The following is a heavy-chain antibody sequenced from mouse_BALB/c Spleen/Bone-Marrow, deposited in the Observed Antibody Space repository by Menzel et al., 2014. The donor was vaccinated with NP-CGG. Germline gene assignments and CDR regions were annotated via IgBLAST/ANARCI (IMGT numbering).Heavy chain of an antibody. Sequence: VQLQQSGAEVARPGASVKMSCKASDYTFTYYTMQWVKQRTGQGLEWIGYINPSSGSANYNQNFKDKATLTADKSSSTAYMQLTSLTSEDSAVYYCARGGTRYYFDYWGQGTTLTVSS. CDR3: ARGGTRYYFDY. D-gene: IGHD3-3*01. J-gene: IGHJ2*01. CDR2: INPSSGSA. V-gene: IGHV1-4*01. CDR1: DYTFTYYT.